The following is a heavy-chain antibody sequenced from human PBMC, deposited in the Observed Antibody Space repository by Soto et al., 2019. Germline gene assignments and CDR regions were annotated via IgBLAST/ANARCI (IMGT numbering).Heavy chain of an antibody. V-gene: IGHV1-69*01. J-gene: IGHJ3*02. CDR3: AIDVKVVTGDAFDI. CDR2: IIPIFGTA. D-gene: IGHD2-21*02. Sequence: QVQVVQSGAEVKKPGSSVKVSCKASGVTCSSYAISWVRQAPGQGLEWMGGIIPIFGTANYAQKFQGRVTITADESTSTAYMELSSLRSEDTAVYYCAIDVKVVTGDAFDIWGQGTMVTVSS. CDR1: GVTCSSYA.